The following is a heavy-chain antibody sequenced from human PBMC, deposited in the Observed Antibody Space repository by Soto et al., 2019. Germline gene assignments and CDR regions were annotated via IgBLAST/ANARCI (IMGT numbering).Heavy chain of an antibody. CDR3: ARYDFWSGYSISNYYYGMDV. CDR1: GFTFSSYA. J-gene: IGHJ6*02. D-gene: IGHD3-3*01. V-gene: IGHV3-23*01. Sequence: GGSLRLSCAASGFTFSSYAMSWVRQAPWKGLEWVSAISGSGGSTYYADSVKGRFTISRDNSKNTLYLQMNSLRAEDTAVYYCARYDFWSGYSISNYYYGMDVWGQGTTVTVSS. CDR2: ISGSGGST.